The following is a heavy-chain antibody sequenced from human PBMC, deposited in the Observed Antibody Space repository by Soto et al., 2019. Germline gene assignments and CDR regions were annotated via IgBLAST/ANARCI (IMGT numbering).Heavy chain of an antibody. CDR2: IYHTGST. D-gene: IGHD3-16*02. Sequence: SETLSLTCSVSGVFLSSDAYYWSWIRQRPGKGLEWIGNIYHTGSTYYTPSLKSRSILSLDTSKNQFSLRLNSVTAADTAVYFCARYRFSGTWPKFDYWGQGTLVTVSS. CDR3: ARYRFSGTWPKFDY. CDR1: GVFLSSDAYY. J-gene: IGHJ4*02. V-gene: IGHV4-31*03.